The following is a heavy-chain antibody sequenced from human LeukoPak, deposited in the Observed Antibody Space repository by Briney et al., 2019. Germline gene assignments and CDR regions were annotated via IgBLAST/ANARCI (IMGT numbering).Heavy chain of an antibody. CDR2: IYYSGST. Sequence: SETLSLTCTVSGGSISSSSYYWGWIRQPPGKGLEWIGSIYYSGSTYYNPSLKSRVTISVDTSKNQFSLKLSSVTAADTAVYYCARDKGSGWYWFDPWGQGTLVTVSS. CDR3: ARDKGSGWYWFDP. CDR1: GGSISSSSYY. J-gene: IGHJ5*02. D-gene: IGHD6-19*01. V-gene: IGHV4-39*07.